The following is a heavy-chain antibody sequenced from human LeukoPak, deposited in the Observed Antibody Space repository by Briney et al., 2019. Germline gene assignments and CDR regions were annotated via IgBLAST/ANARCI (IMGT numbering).Heavy chain of an antibody. CDR3: APLKGYSYGWDY. D-gene: IGHD5-18*01. J-gene: IGHJ4*02. CDR1: GYTLTELS. CDR2: FDPEDGET. Sequence: ASVKVSCKVSGYTLTELSMHWVRQAPGKGLEWMGGFDPEDGETIYAQKFQGRVTMTEDTSTDTAYMELSSLRSEDTAVYYCAPLKGYSYGWDYWGQGTLVTSPQ. V-gene: IGHV1-24*01.